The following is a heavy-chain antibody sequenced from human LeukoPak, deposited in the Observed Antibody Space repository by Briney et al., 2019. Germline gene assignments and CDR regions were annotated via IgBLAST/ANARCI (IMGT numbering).Heavy chain of an antibody. D-gene: IGHD6-6*01. CDR2: INHSGST. CDR3: ARYHTSIAARSVGFDP. CDR1: GGSFSGYY. J-gene: IGHJ5*02. Sequence: SETLSLTCAVYGGSFSGYYWSWIRQPPGKGLEWIGEINHSGSTNYNPSLKSRVTISVDTSKNQLSLKLSSVTAADTAVYYCARYHTSIAARSVGFDPWGQGTLVTVSS. V-gene: IGHV4-34*01.